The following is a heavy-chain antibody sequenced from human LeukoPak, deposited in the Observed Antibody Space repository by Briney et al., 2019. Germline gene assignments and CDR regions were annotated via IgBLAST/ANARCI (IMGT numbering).Heavy chain of an antibody. V-gene: IGHV3-66*01. CDR1: GFTVSSNY. Sequence: GGSLRLSCAASGFTVSSNYMSWVRQAPGKGLEWVSVIYSGGSTYYADSVKGRFTISRDNSKNTLYLQMNSLRAEDTAVYYCARWGAPLGCNNYYYGMDVWGQGTTVTVSS. CDR3: ARWGAPLGCNNYYYGMDV. D-gene: IGHD2/OR15-2a*01. CDR2: IYSGGST. J-gene: IGHJ6*02.